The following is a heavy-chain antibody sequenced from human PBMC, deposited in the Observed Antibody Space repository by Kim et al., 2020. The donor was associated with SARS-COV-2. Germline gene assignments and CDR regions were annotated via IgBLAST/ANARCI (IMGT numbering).Heavy chain of an antibody. V-gene: IGHV5-51*01. J-gene: IGHJ4*02. CDR3: ARPYTGYSGSYLL. Sequence: YSPSFQGQVTISADKSISTAYLQWSSLKASDTAMYYCARPYTGYSGSYLLWGQGTLVTVSS. D-gene: IGHD1-26*01.